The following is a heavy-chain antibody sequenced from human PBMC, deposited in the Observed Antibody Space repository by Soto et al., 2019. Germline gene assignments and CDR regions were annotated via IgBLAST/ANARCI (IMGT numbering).Heavy chain of an antibody. D-gene: IGHD4-17*01. J-gene: IGHJ3*02. CDR3: ARFYGDYEVGTFDI. CDR2: IYYSGST. V-gene: IGHV4-59*08. Sequence: QVQLQESGPGLVKPSETLSLTCTVSGGSISSYYWSWIRQPPGKGLEWIGYIYYSGSTNYNPSLKSRVTISVATSKNQFSLKLSSVTAADTAVYYCARFYGDYEVGTFDIWGQGTMVTVSS. CDR1: GGSISSYY.